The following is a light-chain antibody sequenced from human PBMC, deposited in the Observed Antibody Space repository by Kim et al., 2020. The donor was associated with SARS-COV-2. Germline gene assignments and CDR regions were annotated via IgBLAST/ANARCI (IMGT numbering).Light chain of an antibody. J-gene: IGKJ5*01. Sequence: ASVGERVTSACRGSQDSRNDLGWYQQNPGRAPKRLIYGASSLQSGVPSRFSGSGSGTEFTLTISSVQPEDFATYFCLQHSTYPITFGQGTRLEIK. CDR2: GAS. V-gene: IGKV1-17*01. CDR3: LQHSTYPIT. CDR1: QDSRND.